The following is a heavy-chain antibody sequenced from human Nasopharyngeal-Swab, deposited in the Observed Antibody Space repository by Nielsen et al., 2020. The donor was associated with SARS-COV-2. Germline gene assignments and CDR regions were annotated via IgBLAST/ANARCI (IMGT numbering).Heavy chain of an antibody. V-gene: IGHV3-11*04. D-gene: IGHD5-18*01. Sequence: WIRQPQGKGLEWVSFISSSGSIAYYADSVKGRFTISRDNANNSLYLQMNSLRADDMAVYYCVRDGALIQLWLLPHALDIWGQGTLVTVSS. CDR3: VRDGALIQLWLLPHALDI. J-gene: IGHJ3*02. CDR2: ISSSGSIA.